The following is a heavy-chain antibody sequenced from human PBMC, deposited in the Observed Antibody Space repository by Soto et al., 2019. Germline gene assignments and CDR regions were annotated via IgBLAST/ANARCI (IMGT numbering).Heavy chain of an antibody. D-gene: IGHD6-19*01. J-gene: IGHJ4*02. CDR1: GFTFSSYA. CDR3: AKDSPNRSGWYDFDY. V-gene: IGHV3-23*01. Sequence: VQLLESGGGLVQAGGSLRLSCAASGFTFSSYAMNWVRQAPGKGLEWVSVISTGGDRPFYADSVKGRFTISRDNSKNTLYLQMNSLRAEDTAVYYCAKDSPNRSGWYDFDYWGQGTLVTVSS. CDR2: ISTGGDRP.